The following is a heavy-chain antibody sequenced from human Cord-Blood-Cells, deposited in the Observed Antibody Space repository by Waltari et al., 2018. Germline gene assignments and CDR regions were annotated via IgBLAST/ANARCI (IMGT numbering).Heavy chain of an antibody. V-gene: IGHV2-70*01. D-gene: IGHD2-2*01. J-gene: IGHJ6*02. CDR3: ARSHIVVVPAATYYYYGMDV. Sequence: QVTLRESSPAHVKPTQPLPLPSTFPGFSFSTRGMCGSWIRQPPGKALEWLALIDWDDDKYYSTSLKTRLTISKDTSKNQVVLTRTNMDPVDTATYYCARSHIVVVPAATYYYYGMDVWGQGTTVTVSS. CDR1: GFSFSTRGMC. CDR2: IDWDDDK.